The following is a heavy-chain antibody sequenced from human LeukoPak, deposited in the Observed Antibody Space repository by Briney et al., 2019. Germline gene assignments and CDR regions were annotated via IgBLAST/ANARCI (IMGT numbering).Heavy chain of an antibody. D-gene: IGHD6-19*01. V-gene: IGHV3-48*03. J-gene: IGHJ6*03. Sequence: GGSLRLSCAASGFTFSSYEMNWVRQAPGKGLEWVSYISSSGSTIYYADSVKGRFTISRDNAKNSLYLQMNSLRAEDTAVYYCARVSGGSSGWYGPNYYYYYMDVWGKGTTVTISS. CDR1: GFTFSSYE. CDR3: ARVSGGSSGWYGPNYYYYYMDV. CDR2: ISSSGSTI.